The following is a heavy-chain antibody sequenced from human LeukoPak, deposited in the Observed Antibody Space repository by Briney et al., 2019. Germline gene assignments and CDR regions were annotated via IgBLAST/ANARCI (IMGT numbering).Heavy chain of an antibody. Sequence: PGGSLRLSCAASGFTFSSYSMNWVRQAPGKGLEWVSYISSSSSTIYYADSVKGRFTISRDNAKNSLYLQMNSLRAEDTAVYYCARDPDYYDSNGAPGEYWGQGTLVTVSS. V-gene: IGHV3-48*01. CDR1: GFTFSSYS. CDR3: ARDPDYYDSNGAPGEY. D-gene: IGHD3-22*01. CDR2: ISSSSSTI. J-gene: IGHJ4*02.